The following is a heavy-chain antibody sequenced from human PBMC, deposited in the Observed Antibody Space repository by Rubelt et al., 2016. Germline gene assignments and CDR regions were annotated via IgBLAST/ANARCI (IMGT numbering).Heavy chain of an antibody. CDR2: ISGGAERT. V-gene: IGHV3-43*02. CDR3: LKDLEGVTVDC. CDR1: GFFFRDYA. J-gene: IGHJ4*02. D-gene: IGHD3-16*01. Sequence: QLVESGGGVVQPGGSLRLSCVGSGFFFRDYAMHWVRQAPGKGLEWISHISGGAERTDYADSVKGRFTISRDNSKNVLYLQMNSLRSADTDLYYCLKDLEGVTVDCWGQGTLVTVSP.